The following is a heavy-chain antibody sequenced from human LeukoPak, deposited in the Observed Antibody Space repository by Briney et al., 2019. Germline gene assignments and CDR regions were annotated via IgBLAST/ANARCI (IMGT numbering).Heavy chain of an antibody. D-gene: IGHD6-13*01. CDR2: IYPGDSDT. V-gene: IGHV5-51*01. J-gene: IGHJ4*02. CDR1: GYSFSTYW. Sequence: GESLKISCMGSGYSFSTYWIAWVRQMPGKGLEWMGIIYPGDSDTRYSPSFQGQFTISADKSISTAYLQWSSLKASDSAIYYCAGAAAGTAIDSWGQGTLVTVSS. CDR3: AGAAAGTAIDS.